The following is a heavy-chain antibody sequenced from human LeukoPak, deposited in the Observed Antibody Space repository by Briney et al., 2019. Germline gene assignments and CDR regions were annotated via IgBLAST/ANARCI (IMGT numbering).Heavy chain of an antibody. V-gene: IGHV3-48*01. CDR3: ARLPQYGSGSYTFDY. Sequence: GGSLRLSCAASGFTFSSYSMNWVRQAPGKGLEWVSYISSSSSTIYYADSVKGRFTISRENAKNSLYLQMNSLRAEDTAVYYCARLPQYGSGSYTFDYWGQGTLVTVSS. J-gene: IGHJ4*02. D-gene: IGHD3-10*01. CDR2: ISSSSSTI. CDR1: GFTFSSYS.